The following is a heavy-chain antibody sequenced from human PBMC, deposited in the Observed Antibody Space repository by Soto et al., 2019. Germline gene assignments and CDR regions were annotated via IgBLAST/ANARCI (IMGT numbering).Heavy chain of an antibody. CDR3: SRLGTDYSSSLLTYYGMDV. CDR2: IYPGDSDT. CDR1: GYSFTSYW. J-gene: IGHJ6*02. V-gene: IGHV5-51*01. D-gene: IGHD4-4*01. Sequence: GESLKISRKGSGYSFTSYWIGWVRQMPGKGLEWMGIIYPGDSDTRYSPSFQGQVTNSADKSISTAYLQWSSLKASDTAMYYCSRLGTDYSSSLLTYYGMDVWGQGTTVTVSS.